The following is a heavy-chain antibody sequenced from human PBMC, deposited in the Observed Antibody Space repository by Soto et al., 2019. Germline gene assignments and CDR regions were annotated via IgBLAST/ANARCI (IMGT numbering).Heavy chain of an antibody. CDR2: IIPIFGTA. J-gene: IGHJ4*02. V-gene: IGHV1-69*13. CDR3: ASAGYCISTSCYGFDY. D-gene: IGHD2-2*01. CDR1: GGTFSSYA. Sequence: SVKVSCKASGGTFSSYAISWVRQAPGQGLEWMGGIIPIFGTANYAQKFQGRVTITADESTSTAYMELSSLRSEDTAVYYCASAGYCISTSCYGFDYWGQGTLVTVSS.